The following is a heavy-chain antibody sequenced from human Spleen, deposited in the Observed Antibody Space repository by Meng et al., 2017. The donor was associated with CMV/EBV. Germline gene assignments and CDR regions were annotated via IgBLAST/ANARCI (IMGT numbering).Heavy chain of an antibody. CDR1: GFTFSDSA. CDR2: IRSKANTYAT. V-gene: IGHV3-73*01. Sequence: GGSLRLSCAASGFTFSDSAMHWVRQASGKGLEWVGRIRSKANTYATTYAASVKGRFTISRDDSKNTAYLQVNSLKTEDTAVYYCARDRLDYSTFWYRAGMDVWGQGTTVTVSS. D-gene: IGHD6-13*01. J-gene: IGHJ6*02. CDR3: ARDRLDYSTFWYRAGMDV.